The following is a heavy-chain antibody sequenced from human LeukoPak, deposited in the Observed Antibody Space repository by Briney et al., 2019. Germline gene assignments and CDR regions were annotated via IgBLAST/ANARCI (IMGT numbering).Heavy chain of an antibody. D-gene: IGHD1-26*01. CDR2: INSDGSST. CDR1: GFTFSSYW. CDR3: ATQGGSSGY. Sequence: PGGSLRLSCAASGFTFSSYWVHWVRQAPGKGLVWVSPINSDGSSTSYADSVKGRFTISRDNAKNTLSLQMNSLRAEDTAVYYCATQGGSSGYWGQGTLVTVSS. V-gene: IGHV3-74*01. J-gene: IGHJ4*02.